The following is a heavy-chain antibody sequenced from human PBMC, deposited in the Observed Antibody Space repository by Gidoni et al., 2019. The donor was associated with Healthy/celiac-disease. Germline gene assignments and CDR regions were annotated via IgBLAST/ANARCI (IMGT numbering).Heavy chain of an antibody. Sequence: QVQLVESGGGVVQPGRSLRLSCAASGFTFSSYAMHWVRQAPGKGLEWVAVISYDGSNKYYADSVKGRFTISRDNSKNTLYLQMNSLRTEDTAVYYCARGYSSSSKVDPWGQGTLVTVSS. CDR1: GFTFSSYA. CDR2: ISYDGSNK. V-gene: IGHV3-30-3*01. J-gene: IGHJ5*02. D-gene: IGHD6-6*01. CDR3: ARGYSSSSKVDP.